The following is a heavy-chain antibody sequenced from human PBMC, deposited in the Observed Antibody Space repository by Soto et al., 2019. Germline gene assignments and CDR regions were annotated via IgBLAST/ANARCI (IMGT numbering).Heavy chain of an antibody. CDR1: GFTFSSYG. CDR2: IWYDGSNK. D-gene: IGHD3-10*01. V-gene: IGHV3-33*01. CDR3: ARDEYYGSGSSVGY. J-gene: IGHJ4*02. Sequence: QVQLVESGGGVVQPGRSLRLSCAASGFTFSSYGMHWVRQAPGKGLEWVAVIWYDGSNKYYADSVKGRFTISRDNSKNTLYLQMNRLGAEDTAVYYCARDEYYGSGSSVGYWGQGTLVTVSS.